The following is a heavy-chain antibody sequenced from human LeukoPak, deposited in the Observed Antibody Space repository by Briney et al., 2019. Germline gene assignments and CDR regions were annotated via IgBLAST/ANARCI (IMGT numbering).Heavy chain of an antibody. Sequence: GGSLRLSCADSGFTFSSYAMSWVRQAPGKGLEWVSGISGSGGTTYYADSVKGRFTISRDNSKNTLYLQMNSLRAEDTAVYYCATNSSSRGGFYYWGQGTLVTVSS. CDR1: GFTFSSYA. D-gene: IGHD6-6*01. J-gene: IGHJ4*02. CDR3: ATNSSSRGGFYY. CDR2: ISGSGGTT. V-gene: IGHV3-23*01.